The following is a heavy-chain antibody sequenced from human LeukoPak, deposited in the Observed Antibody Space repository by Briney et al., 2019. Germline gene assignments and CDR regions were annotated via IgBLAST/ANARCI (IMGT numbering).Heavy chain of an antibody. V-gene: IGHV5-51*01. Sequence: GESLKISCQGSGYNFPIYWIGWVRQMPGQGLEWMGIIYPDDSNTIYGPSFQGQVTISADTSIKTAYLQWSSLKASDTAIYYCARRAGGNTGGFYFDYWGQGSLVTVSS. CDR2: IYPDDSNT. J-gene: IGHJ4*02. CDR3: ARRAGGNTGGFYFDY. D-gene: IGHD5-18*01. CDR1: GYNFPIYW.